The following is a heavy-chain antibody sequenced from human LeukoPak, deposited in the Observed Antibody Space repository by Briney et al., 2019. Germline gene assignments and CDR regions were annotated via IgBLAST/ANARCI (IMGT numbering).Heavy chain of an antibody. V-gene: IGHV4-59*01. J-gene: IGHJ5*02. CDR3: ARDSPYDFWSGYYMGRWFDP. Sequence: SETLSLTCTVSGGSISSYYWSWIRQPPGKGLEWIGYIYYSGSTNYNPSLKSRVTISVDTSKNQFSLKLSSVTAADTAVYYCARDSPYDFWSGYYMGRWFDPWGQGTLVTVSS. CDR2: IYYSGST. CDR1: GGSISSYY. D-gene: IGHD3-3*01.